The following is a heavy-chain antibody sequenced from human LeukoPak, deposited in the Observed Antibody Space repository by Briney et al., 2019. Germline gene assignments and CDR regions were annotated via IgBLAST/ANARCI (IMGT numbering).Heavy chain of an antibody. Sequence: SETLSLTCAVSGGSISSGGYSWSWIRQPPGKGLEWIGYIYHSGSTYYNPSLKCRVTISVDRSRNQFSLKLSSVTAADTAVYYCASSRGTAVADAFDIWGQGTMVTVSS. CDR3: ASSRGTAVADAFDI. CDR2: IYHSGST. D-gene: IGHD6-19*01. J-gene: IGHJ3*02. CDR1: GGSISSGGYS. V-gene: IGHV4-30-2*01.